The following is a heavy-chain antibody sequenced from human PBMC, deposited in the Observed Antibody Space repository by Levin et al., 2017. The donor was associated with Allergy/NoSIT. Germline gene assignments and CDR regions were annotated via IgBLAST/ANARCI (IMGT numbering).Heavy chain of an antibody. CDR1: GFTFSSYA. CDR3: ANGDPDNTHTIFGVVIHAFDI. V-gene: IGHV3-23*01. J-gene: IGHJ3*02. Sequence: GGSLRLSCAASGFTFSSYAMSWVRQAPGKGLEWVSAISGSGGSTYYADSVKGRFTISRDNSKNTLYLQMNSLRAEDTAVYYCANGDPDNTHTIFGVVIHAFDIWGQGTMVTVSS. CDR2: ISGSGGST. D-gene: IGHD3-3*01.